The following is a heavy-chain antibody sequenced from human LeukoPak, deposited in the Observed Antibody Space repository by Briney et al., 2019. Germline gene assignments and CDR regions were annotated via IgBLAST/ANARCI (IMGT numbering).Heavy chain of an antibody. CDR3: ARGALWFGELLPLDY. J-gene: IGHJ4*02. CDR2: ISAYNGNT. Sequence: ASVKVSCKASGYTFTSYGSSWVRQAPGQGLEWMGWISAYNGNTNYAQKLQGRVTMTTDTSTSTAYMELRSLRSDDPAVYYCARGALWFGELLPLDYWGQGTLVTVSS. CDR1: GYTFTSYG. V-gene: IGHV1-18*04. D-gene: IGHD3-10*01.